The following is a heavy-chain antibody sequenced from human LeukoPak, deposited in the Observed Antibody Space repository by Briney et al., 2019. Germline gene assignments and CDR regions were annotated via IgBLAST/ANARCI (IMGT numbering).Heavy chain of an antibody. CDR2: ISYDGSNK. D-gene: IGHD3-22*01. CDR1: GFTFSSYG. V-gene: IGHV3-30*18. CDR3: AKALNPLYWYDSSGCDY. J-gene: IGHJ4*02. Sequence: PGRSLRLSCAASGFTFSSYGMHWVRQAPGKGLEWVAVISYDGSNKYYADSVKGRFTISRDNSKNTLYLQMNSLRAEDTAVYYCAKALNPLYWYDSSGCDYWGQGTLVTVSS.